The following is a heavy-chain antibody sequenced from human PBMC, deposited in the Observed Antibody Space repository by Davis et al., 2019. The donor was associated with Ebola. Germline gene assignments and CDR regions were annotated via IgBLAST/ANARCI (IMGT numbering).Heavy chain of an antibody. V-gene: IGHV3-9*01. D-gene: IGHD4-17*01. CDR1: GFTFDDYA. CDR2: ISWNSGSI. CDR3: ARDYGDYYYGMDV. Sequence: GGSLRLSCAASGFTFDDYAMHWVRQAPGKGLECVSGISWNSGSIGYADSVKGRFTISRHNSKNTLYLQMNSLRAEDTAVYYCARDYGDYYYGMDVWGQGTTVTVSS. J-gene: IGHJ6*02.